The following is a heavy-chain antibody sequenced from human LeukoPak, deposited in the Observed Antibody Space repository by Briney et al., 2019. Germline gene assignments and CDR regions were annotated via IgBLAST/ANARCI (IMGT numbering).Heavy chain of an antibody. CDR1: GVSISRSIYY. Sequence: PSETLSLTCTVSGVSISRSIYYWSWLRQPPGKGLEWIGYIYYMENTNYNPSLKSRVTTSVDTSKNQFSLKLSSVTAADTAVYYSARAHYDILTGYYHDAFDIWGQGTMVTVSS. CDR3: ARAHYDILTGYYHDAFDI. V-gene: IGHV4-61*01. J-gene: IGHJ3*02. D-gene: IGHD3-9*01. CDR2: IYYMENT.